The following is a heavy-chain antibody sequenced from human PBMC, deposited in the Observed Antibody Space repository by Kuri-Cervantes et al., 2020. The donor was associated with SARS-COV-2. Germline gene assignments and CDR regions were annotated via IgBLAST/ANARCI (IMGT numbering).Heavy chain of an antibody. CDR1: GYSISSGYY. CDR3: ARDPWNYAHFDY. CDR2: IYYSGST. Sequence: ESLKISCAVSGYSISSGYYWGWIRQPPGKGLEWIGSIYYSGSTYYNPSLKSRVTISVDTSMTQFSLKLSSVTAADTAVYYCARDPWNYAHFDYWGQGTLVTVSS. V-gene: IGHV4-38-2*02. D-gene: IGHD1-7*01. J-gene: IGHJ4*02.